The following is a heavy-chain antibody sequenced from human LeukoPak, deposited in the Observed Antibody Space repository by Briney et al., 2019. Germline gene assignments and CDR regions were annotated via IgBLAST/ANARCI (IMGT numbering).Heavy chain of an antibody. CDR2: IYTSGST. D-gene: IGHD2-15*01. CDR3: ARASGIDCSGGSCLQYYYYGMDV. CDR1: GGSISSYY. V-gene: IGHV4-4*07. J-gene: IGHJ6*02. Sequence: SGTLSLTCTVSGGSISSYYWSWIRQPAGKGLEWIGRIYTSGSTNYNPSLKSRVTMSVDTSKNQFSLKLSSVTAADTAVYYCARASGIDCSGGSCLQYYYYGMDVWGQGTTVTVSS.